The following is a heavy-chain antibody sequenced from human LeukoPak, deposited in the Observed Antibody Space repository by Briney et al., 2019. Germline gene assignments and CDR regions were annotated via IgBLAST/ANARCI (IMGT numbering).Heavy chain of an antibody. J-gene: IGHJ6*03. CDR2: IYSDNT. CDR1: GFTVSSNS. CDR3: ARGIAVHGYYYYMDV. V-gene: IGHV3-53*01. Sequence: SGGSLRLSCTVSGFTVSSNSMSWVRQAPGKGLEWVSFIYSDNTHYSDSVKGRFTISRDNSKNTLYLQMNSLRAEDTAVYYCARGIAVHGYYYYMDVWGKGTTVTVSS. D-gene: IGHD6-19*01.